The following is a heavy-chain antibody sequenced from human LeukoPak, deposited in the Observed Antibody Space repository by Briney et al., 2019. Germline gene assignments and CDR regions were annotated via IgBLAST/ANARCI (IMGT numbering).Heavy chain of an antibody. V-gene: IGHV3-7*01. J-gene: IGHJ4*02. D-gene: IGHD3-10*01. CDR2: IKQDGSEK. CDR1: GFTFSSYW. Sequence: SGGSLRLSCAVSGFTFSSYWMSWVRQAPGKGLEWVANIKQDGSEKYYVDSVKGRFTISRDNAKNSLYLQMNSLRAEDTAVYYCARDSGSTGIFDYWGQGTLVTVSS. CDR3: ARDSGSTGIFDY.